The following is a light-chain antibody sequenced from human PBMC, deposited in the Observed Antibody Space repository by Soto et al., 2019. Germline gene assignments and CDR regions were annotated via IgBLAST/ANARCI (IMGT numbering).Light chain of an antibody. J-gene: IGLJ2*01. CDR1: SSDVGGYNY. CDR2: DVS. CDR3: SSYTSNSTLV. Sequence: QSALTQPASVSGSPGQSITISCTGTSSDVGGYNYVSWYQQHPGKAPKLMIYDVSNRPSGVSNRFSGSKSGNTASLTISGLQAEDETDYCCSSYTSNSTLVFGGGTKLTVL. V-gene: IGLV2-14*01.